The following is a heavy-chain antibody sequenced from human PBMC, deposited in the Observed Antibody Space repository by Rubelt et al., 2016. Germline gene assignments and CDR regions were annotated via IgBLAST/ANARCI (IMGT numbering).Heavy chain of an antibody. CDR1: GGSISTYY. J-gene: IGHJ5*02. Sequence: VQLQESGPGLVKPSETLSLTCTVSGGSISTYYWSWIRQPPGKGLEWVSGISWNSGSIGYADSVKGRLTISRDNAKYSLYLTMNSVRAEDTALYDCAKGAYYYDSSGPFDPWGQGTLVTVSS. V-gene: IGHV3-9*01. CDR2: ISWNSGSI. D-gene: IGHD3-22*01. CDR3: AKGAYYYDSSGPFDP.